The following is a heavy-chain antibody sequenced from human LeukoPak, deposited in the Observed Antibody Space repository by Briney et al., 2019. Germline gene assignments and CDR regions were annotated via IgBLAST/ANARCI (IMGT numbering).Heavy chain of an antibody. CDR3: ARDSAYCGGDCYFPRLYYYYYMDV. CDR2: INPNSGGT. Sequence: ASLKVSCTASGYTFTGYYMHWVRQAPGQGLEWMGWINPNSGGTNYAQKFQGRVTMTRDTSISTAYMELSRLRSDDTAVYYCARDSAYCGGDCYFPRLYYYYYMDVWGKGTTVTISS. V-gene: IGHV1-2*02. D-gene: IGHD2-21*02. J-gene: IGHJ6*03. CDR1: GYTFTGYY.